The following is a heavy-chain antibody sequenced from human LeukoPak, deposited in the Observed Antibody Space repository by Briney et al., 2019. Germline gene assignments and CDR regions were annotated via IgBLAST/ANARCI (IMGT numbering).Heavy chain of an antibody. J-gene: IGHJ4*02. D-gene: IGHD6-19*01. V-gene: IGHV3-23*01. CDR2: ISRSGDYT. CDR1: GFNFGGYV. CDR3: AKGNQWLLRGGAHFDF. Sequence: GGSLRLSCAASGFNFGGYVMSWVRQAPGKGLEWVSVISRSGDYTKYADSVKGRFTISRDNSKNTLSLQVSGLRAEDTAIYYCAKGNQWLLRGGAHFDFWGQGTLVTVSS.